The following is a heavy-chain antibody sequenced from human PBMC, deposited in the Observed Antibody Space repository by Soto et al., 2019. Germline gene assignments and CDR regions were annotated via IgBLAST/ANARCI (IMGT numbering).Heavy chain of an antibody. CDR3: ARGSYISSWYSLDY. CDR2: ISAHNGNT. Sequence: GASVKVSCKASGYTFTSYGIRWVRRAPGQGLELMGWISAHNGNTDYAQKFQGRVTMTTDTSTSTASMELRSLRSDDTAVYYCARGSYISSWYSLDYWGQGTLVTVYS. V-gene: IGHV1-18*04. CDR1: GYTFTSYG. D-gene: IGHD6-13*01. J-gene: IGHJ4*02.